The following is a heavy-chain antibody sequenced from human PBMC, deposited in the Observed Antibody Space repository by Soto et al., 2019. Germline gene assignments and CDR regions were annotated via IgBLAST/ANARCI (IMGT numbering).Heavy chain of an antibody. CDR1: GFTFSSYD. J-gene: IGHJ6*02. CDR2: ISYDGSNK. V-gene: IGHV3-30*03. CDR3: AVGYCSSTSCYAPRLYYYGMDV. Sequence: QVQLVESGGGVVQPGRSLRLSCAASGFTFSSYDMHWVRQAPGKGLEWVAVISYDGSNKYYADSVKGRFTISRDNSKNTLYLQMNSLRAEDTAVYYCAVGYCSSTSCYAPRLYYYGMDVWGQGTTVTVSS. D-gene: IGHD2-2*01.